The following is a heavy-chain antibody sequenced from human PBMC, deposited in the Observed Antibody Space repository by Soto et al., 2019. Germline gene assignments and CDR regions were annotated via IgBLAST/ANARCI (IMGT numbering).Heavy chain of an antibody. J-gene: IGHJ5*02. CDR2: IRNTPYGGTT. CDR3: SRGSFGYYGP. Sequence: EVQLVESGGGLVAPGRSLRLSCNCSGFRFSEHAMTWVRQAAGKGLEWVGFIRNTPYGGTTDYAASVRGRFTISRDDSESIAYLQMNSLKTENSGVYYCSRGSFGYYGPWGPGTLVTVSA. V-gene: IGHV3-49*04. D-gene: IGHD2-2*03. CDR1: GFRFSEHA.